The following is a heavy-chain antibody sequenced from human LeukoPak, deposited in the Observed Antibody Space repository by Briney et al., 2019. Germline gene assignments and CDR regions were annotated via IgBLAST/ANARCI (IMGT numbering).Heavy chain of an antibody. J-gene: IGHJ4*02. CDR1: GFTFSNYA. Sequence: PGGSLRLSCVASGFTFSNYAMSWVRQAPGKGLEWVSAILGSGDSTYYTDSVKGRFTISRDNSKNTVYLQMSSLRVEDTAVYYCAHPGVLIPLWGQGTLVTVSS. V-gene: IGHV3-23*01. CDR2: ILGSGDST. D-gene: IGHD7-27*01. CDR3: AHPGVLIPL.